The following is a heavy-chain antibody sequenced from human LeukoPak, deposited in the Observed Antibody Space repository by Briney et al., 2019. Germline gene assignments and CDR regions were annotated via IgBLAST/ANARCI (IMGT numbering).Heavy chain of an antibody. V-gene: IGHV3-23*01. CDR1: GFTFSTYA. CDR2: ISGSGVYT. Sequence: PGGSLRLSCAASGFTFSTYAMNWVRQAPGKGLEWVAAISGSGVYTFYADSVKGRFTISRDNSRNTLYLQMNSLRAEDTAVYFCAKAHGYTSTWHLDYWGQGTLVTVSS. CDR3: AKAHGYTSTWHLDY. J-gene: IGHJ4*02. D-gene: IGHD6-13*01.